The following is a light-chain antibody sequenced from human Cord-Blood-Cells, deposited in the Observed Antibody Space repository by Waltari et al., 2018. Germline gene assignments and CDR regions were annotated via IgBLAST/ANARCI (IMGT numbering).Light chain of an antibody. J-gene: IGKJ1*01. V-gene: IGKV1-39*01. Sequence: DIQMTQSPSSLSASVGDRVTITCRASQSISSYLNWYQQKPGKAPKLLIYAASSLQSGVPSRLSGSGSGTDFTLTFSSLQPEDFATYYCQQSYSTPRTFGQGTKVEIK. CDR3: QQSYSTPRT. CDR1: QSISSY. CDR2: AAS.